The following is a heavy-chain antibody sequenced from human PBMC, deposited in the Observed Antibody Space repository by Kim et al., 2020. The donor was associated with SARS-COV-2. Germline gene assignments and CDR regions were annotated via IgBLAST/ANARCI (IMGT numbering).Heavy chain of an antibody. Sequence: GGSLRLSCVASGFTFSTHAMNWVRQAPGKGLEWVSGMSGSNGHTFYADSVKGRFTISRDNSKNTVYLQLNSLRAEDTALYYCAKKYYYDSTDYFYMLFDSWGQGTLVTVSS. D-gene: IGHD3-22*01. CDR2: MSGSNGHT. CDR1: GFTFSTHA. V-gene: IGHV3-23*01. J-gene: IGHJ4*02. CDR3: AKKYYYDSTDYFYMLFDS.